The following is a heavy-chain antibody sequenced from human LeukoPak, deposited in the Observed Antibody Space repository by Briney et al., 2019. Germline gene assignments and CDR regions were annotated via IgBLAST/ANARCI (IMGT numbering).Heavy chain of an antibody. Sequence: SETLSLTCAVYGGSFSGYYWSWIRQPPGKGLEWIGEINHSGSTNYNPSLKSRVTISVDTSKSQFSLKLSSVTAADTAVYYCARGRRYYYDSSGYDYWGQGTLVTVSS. V-gene: IGHV4-34*01. D-gene: IGHD3-22*01. J-gene: IGHJ4*02. CDR2: INHSGST. CDR3: ARGRRYYYDSSGYDY. CDR1: GGSFSGYY.